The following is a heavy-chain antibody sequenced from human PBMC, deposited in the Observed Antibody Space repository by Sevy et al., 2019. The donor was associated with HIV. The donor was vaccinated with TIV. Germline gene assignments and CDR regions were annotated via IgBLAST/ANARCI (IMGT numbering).Heavy chain of an antibody. J-gene: IGHJ6*02. CDR1: GFTFSTYS. V-gene: IGHV3-48*01. CDR3: ARVPSTGRYGMDV. CDR2: ISSSSSTI. D-gene: IGHD3-10*01. Sequence: GGSLRLSCAASGFTFSTYSMNWVRQAPGKGLEWVSYISSSSSTIYYADSVRGRFTISRDNVKNSLYLQMKSLRADDTAVYYCARVPSTGRYGMDVWGQGTTVTVSS.